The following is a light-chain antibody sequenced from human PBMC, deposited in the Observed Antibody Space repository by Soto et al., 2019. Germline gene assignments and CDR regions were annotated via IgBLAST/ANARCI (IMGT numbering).Light chain of an antibody. J-gene: IGLJ2*01. V-gene: IGLV1-44*01. CDR1: SSNIGSNT. CDR2: SNN. CDR3: AAWDDSLNGPE. Sequence: QSVLTQSPSASGTPGQRVSISCSGSSSNIGSNTVSWYQHVPGTAPKLLIYSNNQRPSGVPDRFSGSKSGTSASLAISGLQSEDEADYYCAAWDDSLNGPEFGGGTKVTVL.